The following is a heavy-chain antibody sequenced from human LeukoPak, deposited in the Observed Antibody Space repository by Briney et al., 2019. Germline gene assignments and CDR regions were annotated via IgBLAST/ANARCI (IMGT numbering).Heavy chain of an antibody. CDR2: IYPNTGGT. D-gene: IGHD4-17*01. J-gene: IGHJ4*02. V-gene: IGHV1-2*02. Sequence: ASVKVSCKASGYTFSGYYIHWVRQAPGQGLEWMGWIYPNTGGTYYAQKFQDRVTMTRDTSISTDYMELSRLRSDDTAVYYCARKGADYGDYDYWGQGTLVTVSS. CDR3: ARKGADYGDYDY. CDR1: GYTFSGYY.